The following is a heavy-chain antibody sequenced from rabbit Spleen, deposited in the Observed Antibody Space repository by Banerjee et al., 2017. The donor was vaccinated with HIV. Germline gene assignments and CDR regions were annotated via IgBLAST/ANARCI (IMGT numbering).Heavy chain of an antibody. J-gene: IGHJ6*01. D-gene: IGHD4-1*01. CDR2: IDAGSSGFT. CDR1: GVSFSINSY. V-gene: IGHV1S40*01. CDR3: ARDLDGVIGWNFGW. Sequence: QSLEESGGDLVKPGASLTLTCTASGVSFSINSYMCWVRQAPGKGLEWIACIDAGSSGFTYFATWAKGRFTCSKTSSTTVTLQMTRLTAADTATYFCARDLDGVIGWNFGWWGPGTLVTVS.